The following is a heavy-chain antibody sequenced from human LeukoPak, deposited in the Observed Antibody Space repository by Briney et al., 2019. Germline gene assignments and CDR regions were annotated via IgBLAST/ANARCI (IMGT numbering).Heavy chain of an antibody. CDR2: VDHSGGT. CDR3: ASLSIAVAGTGGYFQH. J-gene: IGHJ1*01. V-gene: IGHV4-38-2*02. Sequence: PSETLSLTCTVSGYSLSSGYYWGWIRQPPGKGLEWIGSVDHSGGTYYNPSLKSRVTISVDTSKNQFSLKLSSVTAADTAVYYCASLSIAVAGTGGYFQHWGQGTLVTVSS. CDR1: GYSLSSGYY. D-gene: IGHD6-19*01.